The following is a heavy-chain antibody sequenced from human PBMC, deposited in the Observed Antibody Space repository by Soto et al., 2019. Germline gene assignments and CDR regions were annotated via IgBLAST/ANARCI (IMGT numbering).Heavy chain of an antibody. D-gene: IGHD4-17*01. Sequence: SETLSRTCTVSGGSISSGDYYWSWIRQPPGKGLEWIGYIYYSGSTYYNPSLKSRVTMSVDTSKNQFSLNLSSVTDADTAVYYCARVATPTTVTIDYWGQGILVTVSS. CDR3: ARVATPTTVTIDY. V-gene: IGHV4-30-4*01. CDR1: GGSISSGDYY. CDR2: IYYSGST. J-gene: IGHJ4*02.